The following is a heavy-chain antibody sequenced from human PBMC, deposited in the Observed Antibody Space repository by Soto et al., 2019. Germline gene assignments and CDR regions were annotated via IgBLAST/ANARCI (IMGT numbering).Heavy chain of an antibody. CDR1: GFTFSNAW. Sequence: EVQLVESGGGLVKPGGSLRLSCAASGFTFSNAWMSWVRQAPGKGLEWVGRIKSKTDGGTTDYAAPVKGRFTISRDDSKNTLYLQMNSLKTEDTAVYYCTTDWMVRGAIDYWGQGTLVTVSS. V-gene: IGHV3-15*01. CDR3: TTDWMVRGAIDY. D-gene: IGHD3-10*01. CDR2: IKSKTDGGTT. J-gene: IGHJ4*02.